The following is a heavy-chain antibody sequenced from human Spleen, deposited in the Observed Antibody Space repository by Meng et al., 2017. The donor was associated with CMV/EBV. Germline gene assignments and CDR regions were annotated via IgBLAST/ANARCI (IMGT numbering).Heavy chain of an antibody. CDR2: ISWNSGNM. V-gene: IGHV3-9*01. D-gene: IGHD2-15*01. Sequence: SLKISCAGSGFNFENYAMHWVRQAPGKGLEWVSSISWNSGNMGYADSVKGRFTISRDNSKNTLYLQMNSLRVEDTAVYYCAKDQRHCSGGRCLFDYWGQGTLVTVSS. J-gene: IGHJ4*02. CDR1: GFNFENYA. CDR3: AKDQRHCSGGRCLFDY.